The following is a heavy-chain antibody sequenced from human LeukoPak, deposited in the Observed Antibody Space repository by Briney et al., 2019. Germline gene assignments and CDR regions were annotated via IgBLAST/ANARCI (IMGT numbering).Heavy chain of an antibody. V-gene: IGHV3-21*01. CDR1: GFTFSSYS. CDR2: ISSSSSYI. D-gene: IGHD3-22*01. J-gene: IGHJ4*02. CDR3: ARESKGGYYFDY. Sequence: PGGSLRLSCAASGFTFSSYSMNWVRQAPGKGLEWVSSISSSSSYIYYADSVKGRFTISRDNAKNSLYLQMNSLRAEDTAVYYCARESKGGYYFDYWGQGTLVTVSS.